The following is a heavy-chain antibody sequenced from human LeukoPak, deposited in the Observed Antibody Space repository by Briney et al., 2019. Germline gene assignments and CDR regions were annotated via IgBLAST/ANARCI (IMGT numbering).Heavy chain of an antibody. Sequence: GESLKISCKGSGYSFTSYWIGWVRQMPGKGLEWMGIIYPGDSEIIYSPSFEGQVTISADKSVTTAYLQWSSLKASDTAMYYCARHRGWYIDYWGQGTLVTVSS. J-gene: IGHJ4*02. D-gene: IGHD6-19*01. V-gene: IGHV5-51*01. CDR1: GYSFTSYW. CDR2: IYPGDSEI. CDR3: ARHRGWYIDY.